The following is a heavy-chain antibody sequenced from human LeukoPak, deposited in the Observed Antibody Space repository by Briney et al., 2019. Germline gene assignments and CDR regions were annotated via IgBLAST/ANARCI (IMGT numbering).Heavy chain of an antibody. CDR3: ARIAVLLWFGVDNWFDP. J-gene: IGHJ5*02. V-gene: IGHV4-34*01. Sequence: SETLSLTCAVYGGSFSGYYWSWVRQPPGKGLEWIGEINHSGGTNYNPSLKSRVTISVDTSKNQFSLKLSSVTAADTAVYYCARIAVLLWFGVDNWFDPWGQGTLVTVSS. CDR2: INHSGGT. CDR1: GGSFSGYY. D-gene: IGHD3-10*01.